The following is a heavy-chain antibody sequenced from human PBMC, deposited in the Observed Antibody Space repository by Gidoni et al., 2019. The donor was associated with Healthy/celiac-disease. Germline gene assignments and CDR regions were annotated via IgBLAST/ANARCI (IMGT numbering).Heavy chain of an antibody. CDR3: ARKDLRGSYLVYFDY. CDR1: GFTFSYYY. CDR2: ISSSSSYT. Sequence: QVQLVESGGGLVKPGGSLRLSCAASGFTFSYYYMSWIRQAPGKGLEWVSDISSSSSYTNYADSVKGRFTISRDNAKNSLYLQMNSLRAEDTAVYYCARKDLRGSYLVYFDYWGQGTLVTVSS. V-gene: IGHV3-11*06. D-gene: IGHD1-26*01. J-gene: IGHJ4*02.